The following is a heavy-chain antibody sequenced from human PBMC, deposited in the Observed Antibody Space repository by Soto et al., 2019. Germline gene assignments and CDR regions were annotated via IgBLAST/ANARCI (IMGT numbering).Heavy chain of an antibody. CDR1: GGTFSSYA. Sequence: QVQLVQSGAEVQKPGSSVKVSCKASGGTFSSYAISWVRQAPGQGLEWMGGIIPIFGTANYAQKFQGRVTITADESTSTAYMELSSLRSEDTAVYYCARGGSLTYYYYYGMDVWGQGTTVTVSS. CDR2: IIPIFGTA. CDR3: ARGGSLTYYYYYGMDV. V-gene: IGHV1-69*01. D-gene: IGHD1-26*01. J-gene: IGHJ6*02.